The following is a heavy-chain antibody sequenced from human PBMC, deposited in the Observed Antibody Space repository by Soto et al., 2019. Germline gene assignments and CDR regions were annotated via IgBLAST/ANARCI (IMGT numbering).Heavy chain of an antibody. V-gene: IGHV1-18*04. D-gene: IGHD3-22*01. J-gene: IGHJ6*02. Sequence: ASVKVSCKASGYTFTSYGISWVRQAPGQGLEWMGWISAYNGNTNYAQKLQGRVTMTTDTSTSTAYMELRSLRSDDTAVYYCARGGGGLDSSGYYYYYYYGMDVWGQGTTVTVSS. CDR1: GYTFTSYG. CDR3: ARGGGGLDSSGYYYYYYYGMDV. CDR2: ISAYNGNT.